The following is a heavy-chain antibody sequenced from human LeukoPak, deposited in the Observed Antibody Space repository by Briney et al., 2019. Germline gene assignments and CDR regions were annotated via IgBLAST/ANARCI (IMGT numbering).Heavy chain of an antibody. V-gene: IGHV4-31*03. CDR2: IYYSGST. D-gene: IGHD1-26*01. CDR1: GGSISSGGYY. Sequence: PSQTLSLTCTVSGGSISSGGYYWSWIRQHPGKGLEWIGYIYYSGSTYYNPSLKSRVTISVDTSKNQFSLKLNSVTAADTAVYYCARVEWVSNWFGLWGQGTLVTVSS. J-gene: IGHJ5*02. CDR3: ARVEWVSNWFGL.